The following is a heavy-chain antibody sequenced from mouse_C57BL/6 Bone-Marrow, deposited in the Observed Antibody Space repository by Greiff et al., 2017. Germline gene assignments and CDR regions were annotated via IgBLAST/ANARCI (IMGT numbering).Heavy chain of an antibody. CDR2: LNPNNGGS. Sequence: QVQLQQPGTELVKPGASVKLSCKASGYTFTSYWMHWVKQRPGQGLEWIGNLNPNNGGSNYNEKFKNKATLTVDKSSSTTYMQLSSLTSEDSAVYFCARSGVYGSSLYWYFDVWGTGTTVTVSS. V-gene: IGHV1-53*01. CDR3: ARSGVYGSSLYWYFDV. D-gene: IGHD1-1*01. CDR1: GYTFTSYW. J-gene: IGHJ1*03.